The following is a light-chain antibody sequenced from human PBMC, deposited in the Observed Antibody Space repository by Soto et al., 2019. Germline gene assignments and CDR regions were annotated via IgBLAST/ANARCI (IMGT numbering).Light chain of an antibody. CDR2: EVS. Sequence: QYALTQPPSASGSPGQSVTISCTGTSSDVGGYNYVSWYQQHPGKAPKLMIHEVSRRPSGVPDRFSGSKSGNTASLTVSGLQAEDEADYYCSSYAGNNNLRVFGGGTKLTVL. CDR3: SSYAGNNNLRV. V-gene: IGLV2-8*01. J-gene: IGLJ3*02. CDR1: SSDVGGYNY.